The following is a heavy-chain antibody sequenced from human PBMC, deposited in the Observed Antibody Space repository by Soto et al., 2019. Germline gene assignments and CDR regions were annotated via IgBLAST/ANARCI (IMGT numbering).Heavy chain of an antibody. D-gene: IGHD3-22*01. CDR3: AKVFYYYDSSGYYYFDY. CDR1: GLTFSSYA. J-gene: IGHJ4*02. V-gene: IGHV3-23*01. CDR2: ISGSGSTI. Sequence: GGSLRLSCAASGLTFSSYAVSWVRQAPGKGPEWISSISGSGSTIYYADSVKGRFTISRDNSKNTLYLQMSSLRAEDTAVYYCAKVFYYYDSSGYYYFDYWGQGTLVTVSS.